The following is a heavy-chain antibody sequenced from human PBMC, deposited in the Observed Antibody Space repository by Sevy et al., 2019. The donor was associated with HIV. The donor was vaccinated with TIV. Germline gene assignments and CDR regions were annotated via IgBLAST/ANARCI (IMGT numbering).Heavy chain of an antibody. D-gene: IGHD6-19*01. CDR1: GFTYNGYG. CDR2: MWYDGSKK. V-gene: IGHV3-33*01. Sequence: GGSLRLSCAAFGFTYNGYGMHWVRQAPGKGLEWVAVMWYDGSKKEYGDSCKGRFTISRDNSKNTLYLQMNNRRAEDTAVYYCARESIAVAGIGYYFNYWGQRTLVTVSS. CDR3: ARESIAVAGIGYYFNY. J-gene: IGHJ4*02.